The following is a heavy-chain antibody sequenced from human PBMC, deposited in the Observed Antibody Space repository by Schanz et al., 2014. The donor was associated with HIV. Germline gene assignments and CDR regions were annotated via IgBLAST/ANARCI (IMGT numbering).Heavy chain of an antibody. CDR1: GFTFSAYV. J-gene: IGHJ6*02. CDR2: ISGGSSTI. CDR3: ARSPSYGMDV. Sequence: VQLVESGGGVVQPGGSLRLSCVASGFTFSAYVMHWGRQAPGKGLEWVSYISGGSSTIYYADSVKGRFTISRDNAKNSLSLQMHSLRDDDTAVYYCARSPSYGMDVWGQGTTVTVSS. V-gene: IGHV3-48*02.